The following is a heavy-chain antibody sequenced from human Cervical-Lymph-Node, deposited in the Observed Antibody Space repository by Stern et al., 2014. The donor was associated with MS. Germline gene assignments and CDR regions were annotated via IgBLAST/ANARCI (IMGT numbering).Heavy chain of an antibody. J-gene: IGHJ4*02. CDR1: GFTFSSYG. D-gene: IGHD2-2*01. V-gene: IGHV3-30*18. CDR2: ISYDGSNK. CDR3: AKESGYQLLLRFAY. Sequence: DQLVESGGGVVQPGRSLRLSCAASGFTFSSYGMHWVRQAPGKGLEWVAVISYDGSNKYYEDSVKGRFTISRDNAKNTLYLQMNSLRAEDTAVYYCAKESGYQLLLRFAYWGQGTLVTVSS.